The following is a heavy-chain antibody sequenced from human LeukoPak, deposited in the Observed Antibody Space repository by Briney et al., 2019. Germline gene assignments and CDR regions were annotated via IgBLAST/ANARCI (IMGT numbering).Heavy chain of an antibody. Sequence: SKTLSLTCAVYGGSFSDYYWNWIRQPPGKGLEWIGEINHSGSTNYNPSLKSRVSISVDTSKNQFSLKLNSVTAADTAVYFCARTPPPGATAYGVVDYWGQGTLITVSS. V-gene: IGHV4-34*01. D-gene: IGHD2-2*01. CDR2: INHSGST. CDR3: ARTPPPGATAYGVVDY. CDR1: GGSFSDYY. J-gene: IGHJ4*02.